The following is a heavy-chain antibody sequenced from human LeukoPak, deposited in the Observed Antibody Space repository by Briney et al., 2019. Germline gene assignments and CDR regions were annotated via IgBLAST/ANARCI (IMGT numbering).Heavy chain of an antibody. CDR3: ARGGIVVVTAIFY. V-gene: IGHV3-30-3*01. CDR1: GFTFSSYA. CDR2: ISYDGSNK. Sequence: PGGSLRLSCVASGFTFSSYAMHWVRQAPGKGLEWVAVISYDGSNKYYADSVKGRFTISRDNSKNTLYLQMNSLRAEDTAVYYCARGGIVVVTAIFYWGQGTLVTVSS. D-gene: IGHD2-21*02. J-gene: IGHJ4*02.